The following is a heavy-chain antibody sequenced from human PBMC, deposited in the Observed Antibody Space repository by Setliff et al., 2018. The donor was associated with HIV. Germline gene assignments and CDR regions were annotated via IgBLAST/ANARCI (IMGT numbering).Heavy chain of an antibody. D-gene: IGHD6-13*01. Sequence: PSETLSLTCTVSGGSFTSRSYYWGWIRQPPGKGLEWIGSIFYSGITYYNPSLKSRVTISEATSRNQFSLRLSSVTAADTAISYWARVPTSSWYVTTQRTKEYFHHWGQGTLVTVSS. CDR3: ARVPTSSWYVTTQRTKEYFHH. J-gene: IGHJ1*01. V-gene: IGHV4-39*07. CDR1: GGSFTSRSYY. CDR2: IFYSGIT.